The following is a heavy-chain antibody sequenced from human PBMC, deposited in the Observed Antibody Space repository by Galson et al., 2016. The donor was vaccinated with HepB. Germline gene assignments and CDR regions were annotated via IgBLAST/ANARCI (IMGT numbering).Heavy chain of an antibody. CDR1: GYTFTSYW. D-gene: IGHD2-15*01. V-gene: IGHV5-51*03. J-gene: IGHJ2*01. Sequence: QSGAEVKKPGESLKIYCKSSGYTFTSYWIGWVRQMPGKGLEWMGIIYLGDSDTTYSPSFQGQVTISADKSISTAYLQWSSLKASDTAMYYCAIGYCSGAGCYSDWDFRLWGRGTLVTVSS. CDR2: IYLGDSDT. CDR3: AIGYCSGAGCYSDWDFRL.